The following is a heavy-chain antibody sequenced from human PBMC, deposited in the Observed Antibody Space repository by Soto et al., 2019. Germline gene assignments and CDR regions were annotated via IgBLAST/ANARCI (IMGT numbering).Heavy chain of an antibody. CDR1: GFTFTNYA. CDR3: AKDFGDIVVVVLAPYGMDV. V-gene: IGHV3-23*01. CDR2: ISGSGEST. Sequence: GGSLRLSCAASGFTFTNYAMNWVRQAPGKGLEWVSVISGSGESTYYADSVKGRFTISRDNSKNTLYLQMSSLRAEDTAVYFCAKDFGDIVVVVLAPYGMDVWGLGTTVTVS. J-gene: IGHJ6*02. D-gene: IGHD2-15*01.